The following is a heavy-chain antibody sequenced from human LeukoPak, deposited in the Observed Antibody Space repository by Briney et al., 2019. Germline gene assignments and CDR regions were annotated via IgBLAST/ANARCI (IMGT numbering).Heavy chain of an antibody. Sequence: SGTLSLTCAVSGGSISSSNWWSWVRHPPGKGLEWIGEIYHSGSTNYNPSLKSRVTISVDKSKNQFSLKLSSVTAADTAVYYCARASYYDFWGLIPIMLDYWGQGTLVTVSS. V-gene: IGHV4-4*02. D-gene: IGHD3-3*01. CDR1: GGSISSSNW. CDR3: ARASYYDFWGLIPIMLDY. CDR2: IYHSGST. J-gene: IGHJ4*02.